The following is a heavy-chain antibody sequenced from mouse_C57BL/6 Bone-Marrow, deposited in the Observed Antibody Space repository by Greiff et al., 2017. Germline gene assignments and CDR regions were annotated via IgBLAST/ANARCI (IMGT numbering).Heavy chain of an antibody. Sequence: VQLQQSGAELVRPGASVKLSCKASGYTFTSYGISWVKQRPGQGLEWIGEIYPRSGNTYYNEKFKGKATLTADKSSSTAYMELRSLTSEDSAVYFCARGSPSDYYGSRRDFDVWGTGTTVTVSS. V-gene: IGHV1-81*01. CDR1: GYTFTSYG. J-gene: IGHJ1*03. CDR2: IYPRSGNT. CDR3: ARGSPSDYYGSRRDFDV. D-gene: IGHD1-1*01.